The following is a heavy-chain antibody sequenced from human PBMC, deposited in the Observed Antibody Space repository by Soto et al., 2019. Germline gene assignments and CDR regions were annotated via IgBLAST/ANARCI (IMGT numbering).Heavy chain of an antibody. CDR2: ISYDGSHK. CDR3: AKNLGYYVMDV. D-gene: IGHD7-27*01. CDR1: GFTFSSYG. Sequence: QVQLVESGGGVVQPGRPLRLSCAASGFTFSSYGMRWVRQAPGKGLEWVALISYDGSHKYYADSVKGRFTISRDNSKNTLFLQMNSLRAEDTAVYYCAKNLGYYVMDVWGQGTTVTVSS. V-gene: IGHV3-30*18. J-gene: IGHJ6*02.